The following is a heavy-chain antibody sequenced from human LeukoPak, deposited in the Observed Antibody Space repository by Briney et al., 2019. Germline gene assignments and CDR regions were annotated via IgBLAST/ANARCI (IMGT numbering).Heavy chain of an antibody. CDR2: ITHSGST. V-gene: IGHV4-34*01. J-gene: IGHJ5*02. CDR3: ARTYYDILTGHKNWFDP. CDR1: GGSFSGYY. D-gene: IGHD3-9*01. Sequence: KPSETLSLTCGVYGGSFSGYYWSWIRQPPGKGLEWIGEITHSGSTNYNPSLKSRVTISVDTSKNQFSLKLSSVTAADTAVYYCARTYYDILTGHKNWFDPWGQGTLVTVSS.